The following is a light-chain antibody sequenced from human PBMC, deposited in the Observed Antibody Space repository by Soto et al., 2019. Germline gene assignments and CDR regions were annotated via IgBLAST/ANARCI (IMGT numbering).Light chain of an antibody. Sequence: DVVMTQSPVSLPVTLGQPASISCRSSQSLVHSDGNTYLIWFLQRPGLSPRRLIYKVSNRDSGVPDRISGSGSGTDFTLKISRVEAEDVGVYYCMQGAHWPPTFGQGIRVEI. CDR2: KVS. CDR1: QSLVHSDGNTY. CDR3: MQGAHWPPT. V-gene: IGKV2-30*02. J-gene: IGKJ1*01.